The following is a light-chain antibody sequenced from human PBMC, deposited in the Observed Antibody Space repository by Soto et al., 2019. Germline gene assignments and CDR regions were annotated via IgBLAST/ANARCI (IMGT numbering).Light chain of an antibody. J-gene: IGKJ5*01. V-gene: IGKV3-15*01. Sequence: EIVMTQSPATLPVSPGEPATLSCRASQYVSNKVAWYQQKPGQAPSLLILGASTRATGVPARFSGSGSGTEFTLSISSLQSEDFAVYYCKQYKEWPPFTFGQGTRLEIK. CDR3: KQYKEWPPFT. CDR2: GAS. CDR1: QYVSNK.